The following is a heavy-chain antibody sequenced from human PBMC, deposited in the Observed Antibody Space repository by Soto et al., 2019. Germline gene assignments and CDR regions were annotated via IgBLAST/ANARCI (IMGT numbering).Heavy chain of an antibody. CDR3: AILAAAKNGPLDV. CDR1: GGTFSSYA. J-gene: IGHJ4*02. V-gene: IGHV1-69*13. CDR2: IIPIFGTA. Sequence: SVKVSWKSSGGTFSSYAISWVRQAPGQGLEWMGGIIPIFGTANYAQKFQGRVTITADESTSTAYMELSSLRSEDTAVYYCAILAAAKNGPLDVCGQGTLVTVSS. D-gene: IGHD6-13*01.